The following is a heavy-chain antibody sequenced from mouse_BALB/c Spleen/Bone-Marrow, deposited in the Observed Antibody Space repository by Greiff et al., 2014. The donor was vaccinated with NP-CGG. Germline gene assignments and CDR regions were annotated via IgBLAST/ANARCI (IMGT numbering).Heavy chain of an antibody. Sequence: VKLMESGAELVKPGASVRLSCKASGYSFTTYWIHWVKQRPGQGLEWIGEINPSNGRTNYNEKFKSKATLTVDKSSSTAYMQLGSLTSEDSAVYYCARYDGPAWFAYWGQGTLVTVSA. CDR3: ARYDGPAWFAY. D-gene: IGHD2-3*01. J-gene: IGHJ3*01. CDR2: INPSNGRT. V-gene: IGHV1S81*02. CDR1: GYSFTTYW.